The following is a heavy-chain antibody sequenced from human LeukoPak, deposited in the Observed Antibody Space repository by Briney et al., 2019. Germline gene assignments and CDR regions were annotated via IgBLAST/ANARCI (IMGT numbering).Heavy chain of an antibody. J-gene: IGHJ4*02. CDR3: AKDSRRDGYNYQHY. CDR2: ISGSGGST. Sequence: GGSLRLSCAVSGFTFSSYAMSWVRQAPGKGLEWVSAISGSGGSTYYADSVKGRFTISRDNSKNTLYLQMNSLRAEDTAVYYCAKDSRRDGYNYQHYWGQGTLVTVSS. CDR1: GFTFSSYA. V-gene: IGHV3-23*01. D-gene: IGHD5-24*01.